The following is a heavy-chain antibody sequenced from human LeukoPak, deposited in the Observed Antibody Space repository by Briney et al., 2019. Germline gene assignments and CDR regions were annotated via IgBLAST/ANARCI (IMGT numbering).Heavy chain of an antibody. J-gene: IGHJ4*02. Sequence: SGGSLRLSCAASGFTVSSNYMSWVRQAPGKGLEWVSVIYSGGSTYYADSVKGRFTISRDNSKNTLYLQMNSLRAEDTAVYYCARVVAVAGEVDYWGQGTLVTVSS. CDR2: IYSGGST. V-gene: IGHV3-53*01. CDR1: GFTVSSNY. D-gene: IGHD6-19*01. CDR3: ARVVAVAGEVDY.